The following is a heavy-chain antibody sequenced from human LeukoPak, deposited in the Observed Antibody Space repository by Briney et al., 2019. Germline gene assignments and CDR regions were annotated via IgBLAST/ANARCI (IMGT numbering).Heavy chain of an antibody. CDR1: GFTFSSYS. J-gene: IGHJ4*02. CDR3: AREGSYYGGIKPPPDY. V-gene: IGHV3-21*01. Sequence: GGSLRLSCAASGFTFSSYSMNWVRQAPGKGLEWVPSISSSSSYIYYADSVKGRFTISRDNAKNSLYLQMNSLRAEDTAVYYCAREGSYYGGIKPPPDYWGQGTLVTVSS. CDR2: ISSSSSYI. D-gene: IGHD4-23*01.